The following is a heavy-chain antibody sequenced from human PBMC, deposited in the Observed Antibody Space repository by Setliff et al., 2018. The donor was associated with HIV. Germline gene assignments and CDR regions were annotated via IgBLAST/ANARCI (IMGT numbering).Heavy chain of an antibody. J-gene: IGHJ6*03. CDR1: GGSISSHY. CDR3: ARLTIFGVVMATYYMDV. Sequence: SETLSLTCTVSGGSISSHYWSWIRQPPGKGLEWIGYIYYSGNTNYNPSLKSRVTISVDTSKNQFSLKLSSVTAADTAVYYCARLTIFGVVMATYYMDVWGKGTTVTVAS. CDR2: IYYSGNT. V-gene: IGHV4-59*11. D-gene: IGHD3-3*01.